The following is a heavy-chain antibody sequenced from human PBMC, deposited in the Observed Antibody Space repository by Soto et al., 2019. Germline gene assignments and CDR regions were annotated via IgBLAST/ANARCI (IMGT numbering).Heavy chain of an antibody. Sequence: ASVKVSCKASGYTFTSYAMHWVRQAPGQRLEWMGWINAGNGNTKYSQKFQGRVTITRDTSASTAYMELSSLRSEDTAVYYCAGRFGESPLKRYYYYYGMDVWGQGTTVTVSS. CDR1: GYTFTSYA. V-gene: IGHV1-3*01. D-gene: IGHD3-10*01. J-gene: IGHJ6*02. CDR3: AGRFGESPLKRYYYYYGMDV. CDR2: INAGNGNT.